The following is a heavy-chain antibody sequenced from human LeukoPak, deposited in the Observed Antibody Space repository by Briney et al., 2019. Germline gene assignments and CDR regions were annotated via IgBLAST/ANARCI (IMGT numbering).Heavy chain of an antibody. CDR3: ARELREHGVFDI. CDR1: RFTVSSNY. J-gene: IGHJ3*02. D-gene: IGHD1-26*01. Sequence: GGSLRLSCAASRFTVSSNYMSWVRQAPGKGLEWVSEICDGSTYYAASVKGRFSISRDNSKNTVYLQMSSLRAEDTAIYYCARELREHGVFDIWGQGTMVTVSS. V-gene: IGHV3-53*01. CDR2: ICDGST.